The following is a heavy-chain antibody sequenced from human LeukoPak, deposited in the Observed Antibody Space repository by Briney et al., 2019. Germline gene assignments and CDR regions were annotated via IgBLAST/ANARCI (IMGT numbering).Heavy chain of an antibody. J-gene: IGHJ4*02. D-gene: IGHD4-17*01. CDR1: GGSISSDNYS. Sequence: PSETLSLTCTVSGGSISSDNYSWSWIRQPAGKGLEWIGRVYTSGSTNYNPSLKSRVTISVDTSKKQFSLKLSSVTAADTAVYYCARDYGDYKFDYWGQGTLVTVSS. CDR3: ARDYGDYKFDY. V-gene: IGHV4-61*02. CDR2: VYTSGST.